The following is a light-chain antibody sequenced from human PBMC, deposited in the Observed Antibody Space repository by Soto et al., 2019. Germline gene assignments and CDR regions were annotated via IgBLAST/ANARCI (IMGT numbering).Light chain of an antibody. J-gene: IGLJ1*01. CDR2: DVS. Sequence: QSVLTQPASVSGSPGQSITISCTGTSSDVGGYNYVSWYQQHPGKAPKLIIHDVSNRPSGVSNRFSGSKSGNTASLTISGLQAEDEADYYCRSYTSSSAPYVFGTGTK. CDR3: RSYTSSSAPYV. CDR1: SSDVGGYNY. V-gene: IGLV2-14*01.